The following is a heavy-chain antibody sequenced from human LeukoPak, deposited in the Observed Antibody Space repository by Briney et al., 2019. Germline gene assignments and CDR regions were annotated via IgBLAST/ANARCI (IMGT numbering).Heavy chain of an antibody. D-gene: IGHD1-26*01. J-gene: IGHJ4*02. CDR3: ARDQWANGWELLNDY. Sequence: GASVKVSCKASGYTFTSYGISWVRQAPGQGLEWMGWISAYNGSTNYAQKLQGRVTMTTDTSTSTAYMELRSLRSDDTAVYYCARDQWANGWELLNDYWGQGTLVTVSS. CDR1: GYTFTSYG. CDR2: ISAYNGST. V-gene: IGHV1-18*01.